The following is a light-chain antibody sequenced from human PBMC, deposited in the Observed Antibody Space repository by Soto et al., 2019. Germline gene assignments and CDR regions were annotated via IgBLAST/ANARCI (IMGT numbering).Light chain of an antibody. CDR1: QSIINY. V-gene: IGKV1-5*03. CDR3: QHYNSYSEA. CDR2: KAS. Sequence: DIQMTQSTSSLSASVGDRVTINSRASQSIINYLNWYQQKPGKAPKLLIYKASTLKSGVPSRFSGSGSGTEFTLTISSLQPDDFATYYCQHYNSYSEAFGQGTKVEIK. J-gene: IGKJ1*01.